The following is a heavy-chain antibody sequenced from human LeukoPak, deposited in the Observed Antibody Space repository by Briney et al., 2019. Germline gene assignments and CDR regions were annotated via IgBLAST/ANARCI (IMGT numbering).Heavy chain of an antibody. D-gene: IGHD3-22*01. CDR1: GFTFSSYA. V-gene: IGHV3-23*01. CDR2: ISGSGGST. Sequence: QTGGSLRLSCAASGFTFSSYAMSWVRQAPGKGLEWVSAISGSGGSTYYADSVKGRFTISRDNSKNTLYLQMNSLRAEDTAVYYCAKVLRAHYYDSSGGSYWGQGTLVTVSS. CDR3: AKVLRAHYYDSSGGSY. J-gene: IGHJ4*02.